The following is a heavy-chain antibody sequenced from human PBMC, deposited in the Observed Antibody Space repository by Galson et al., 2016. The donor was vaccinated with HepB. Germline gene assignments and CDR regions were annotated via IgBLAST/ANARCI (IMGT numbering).Heavy chain of an antibody. D-gene: IGHD1/OR15-1a*01. CDR3: ARGISDGNKDAFDI. CDR2: IYNDGST. Sequence: SLRLSCAASGITVSSNYMSWVRQAPGKGLEWVSVIYNDGSTYYADYVKGRFTISRDNSKNTLYVQMNSLRAEDTAVYYCARGISDGNKDAFDIWGQGPVVTVSS. CDR1: GITVSSNY. J-gene: IGHJ3*02. V-gene: IGHV3-53*01.